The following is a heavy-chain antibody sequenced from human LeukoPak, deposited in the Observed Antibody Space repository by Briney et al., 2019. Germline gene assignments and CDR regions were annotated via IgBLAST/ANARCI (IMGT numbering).Heavy chain of an antibody. CDR3: AKDREDVGASLYDY. CDR2: IRYDGSNK. V-gene: IGHV3-30*02. CDR1: GFIFSFYP. Sequence: GGSLRLSCEASGFIFSFYPMHWVRQAPGKGLEWVAFIRYDGSNKYYADSVKGRFTISRDNSKNTLYLQMNSLRAEDTAVYYCAKDREDVGASLYDYWGQGTLVTVSS. J-gene: IGHJ4*02. D-gene: IGHD1-26*01.